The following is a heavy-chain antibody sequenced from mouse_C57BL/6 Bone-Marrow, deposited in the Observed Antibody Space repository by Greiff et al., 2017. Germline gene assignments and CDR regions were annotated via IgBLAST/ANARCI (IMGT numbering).Heavy chain of an antibody. CDR1: VYPFTSSW. D-gene: IGHD2-1*01. CDR2: IDPSDSYT. V-gene: IGHV1-59*01. Sequence: QVQLQQPGAELVRPGTSVQLSCQSSVYPFTSSWMHCLQQRPGQGLEWIGVIDPSDSYTNYNQKFKGKATLTVDTSSSTAYMQLSSLTSEDSAVYYCARHGNYDYWYFDVWGTGTTVTVSS. J-gene: IGHJ1*03. CDR3: ARHGNYDYWYFDV.